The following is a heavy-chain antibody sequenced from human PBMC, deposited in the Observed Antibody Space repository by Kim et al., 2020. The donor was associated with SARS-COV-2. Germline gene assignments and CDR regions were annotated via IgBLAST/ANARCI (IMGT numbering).Heavy chain of an antibody. CDR3: AREGNDYGGNSESFDY. Sequence: PVKGRFTISRDNAKNSLYLQMNSLRAEDTAVYYCAREGNDYGGNSESFDYWGQGTLVTVSS. V-gene: IGHV3-48*03. D-gene: IGHD4-17*01. J-gene: IGHJ4*02.